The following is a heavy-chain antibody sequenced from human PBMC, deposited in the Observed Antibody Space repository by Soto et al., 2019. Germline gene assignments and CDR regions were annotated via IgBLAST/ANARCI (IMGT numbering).Heavy chain of an antibody. CDR3: ARVLFGDWFDP. J-gene: IGHJ5*02. CDR1: GYTFTSYY. V-gene: IGHV1-46*03. CDR2: INPSGGST. D-gene: IGHD3-10*01. Sequence: ASLKLSCKASGYTFTSYYMRWGLQAPGQGLEWMGIINPSGGSTSYAQKFQGRVTMTRDTSTSTVYMELSSLRSEDTAVYYCARVLFGDWFDPWGQGTLVTVSS.